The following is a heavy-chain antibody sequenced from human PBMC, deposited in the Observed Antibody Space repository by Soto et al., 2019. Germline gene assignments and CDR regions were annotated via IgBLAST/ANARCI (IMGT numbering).Heavy chain of an antibody. D-gene: IGHD5-18*01. CDR3: ARGSRGYSYGLALGY. J-gene: IGHJ4*02. CDR2: INHSGST. V-gene: IGHV4-34*01. CDR1: GGSFSGYY. Sequence: SLTCAVYGGSFSGYYWSWIRQPPGKGLEWIGEINHSGSTNYNPSLKSRVTISVDTSKNQFSLKLSSVTAADTAVYYCARGSRGYSYGLALGYWGQGTLVT.